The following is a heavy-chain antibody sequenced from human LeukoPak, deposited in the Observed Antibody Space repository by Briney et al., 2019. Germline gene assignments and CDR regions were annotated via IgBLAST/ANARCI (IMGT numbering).Heavy chain of an antibody. J-gene: IGHJ4*02. CDR2: IGAGGDTT. CDR1: GFTFRNYA. CDR3: AKGNNDFWSGYPRLSYFDY. Sequence: GGSLRLSCSASGFTFRNYAMNWVRQTPVKGLECVSGIGAGGDTTYFADSVKGRFTISRDNSRNTLFLQMNSLKVDDTAVYYCAKGNNDFWSGYPRLSYFDYWGQGTLVTVSS. D-gene: IGHD3-3*01. V-gene: IGHV3-23*01.